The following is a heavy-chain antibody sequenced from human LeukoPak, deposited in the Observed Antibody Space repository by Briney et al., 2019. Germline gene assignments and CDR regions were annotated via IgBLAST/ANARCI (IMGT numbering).Heavy chain of an antibody. Sequence: PSETLSLTCTVSGGSISGYYLNWIRQPPGKGLEWIGYISTSGNTNYNPSLKSRVTISVDTSRNQFSLRLSSVTSADTAVYYCARRGGRGRLIPYSLDYWGQGTLVTVSS. J-gene: IGHJ4*02. CDR2: ISTSGNT. V-gene: IGHV4-4*09. D-gene: IGHD3-16*01. CDR3: ARRGGRGRLIPYSLDY. CDR1: GGSISGYY.